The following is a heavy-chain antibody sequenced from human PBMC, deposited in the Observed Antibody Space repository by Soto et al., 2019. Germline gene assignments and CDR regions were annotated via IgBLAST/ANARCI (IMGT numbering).Heavy chain of an antibody. D-gene: IGHD3-3*01. CDR1: GYTFSKYW. CDR2: VYPGDSDT. J-gene: IGHJ6*02. CDR3: VRRLKDDSGSSPYYSVFDV. Sequence: ESLKISCQASGYTFSKYWIAWVRQMPGKGLEYVGIVYPGDSDTRYSPSFQGQVTISVDTSTSTAYMQRNSLKASDSAMYYCVRRLKDDSGSSPYYSVFDVWGRGTKVTVSS. V-gene: IGHV5-51*01.